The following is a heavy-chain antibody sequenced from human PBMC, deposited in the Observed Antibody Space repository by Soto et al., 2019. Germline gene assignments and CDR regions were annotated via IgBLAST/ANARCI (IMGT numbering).Heavy chain of an antibody. CDR3: STVSDPYYYDSSGYYLRDY. CDR2: IKSKTDGGTT. CDR1: GFTFSNAW. Sequence: GSLRLSCAASGFTFSNAWMNWVRQAPGKGLEWVGRIKSKTDGGTTDYAAPVKGRFTISRDDSKNTLYLQMNSLKTEDTTVYFFSTVSDPYYYDSSGYYLRDYWGQGTLVTVSS. V-gene: IGHV3-15*07. D-gene: IGHD3-22*01. J-gene: IGHJ4*02.